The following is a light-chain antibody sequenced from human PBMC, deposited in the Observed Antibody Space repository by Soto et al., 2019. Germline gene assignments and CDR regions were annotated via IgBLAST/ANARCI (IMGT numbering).Light chain of an antibody. CDR1: SCNIGSNY. Sequence: QSVLTQPPSASGTPGQRVTTSCSGSSCNIGSNYVYWYQQLPGTAPKLLIYRNNQRPSGVPDRFSGSKSGTSASLAISGLRSEDEADYYCAAWDDSLSGLFGGGTKLTVL. CDR3: AAWDDSLSGL. J-gene: IGLJ2*01. CDR2: RNN. V-gene: IGLV1-47*01.